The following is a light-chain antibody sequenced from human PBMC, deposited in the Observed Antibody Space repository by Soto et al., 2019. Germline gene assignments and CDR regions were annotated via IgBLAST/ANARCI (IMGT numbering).Light chain of an antibody. J-gene: IGLJ2*01. CDR2: DVS. Sequence: QSALTQPASVSGSPGQSITISCIATSSDIADYDYVSWFQQHPGKAPQLMIYDVSNRPSRVSYRFSGSKSGNTASLTISGLQTEDEADYYCASYTSSSTVVFGGGTKLTVL. CDR1: SSDIADYDY. V-gene: IGLV2-14*01. CDR3: ASYTSSSTVV.